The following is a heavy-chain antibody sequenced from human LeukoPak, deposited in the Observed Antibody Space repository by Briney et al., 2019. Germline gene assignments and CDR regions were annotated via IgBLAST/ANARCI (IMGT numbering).Heavy chain of an antibody. D-gene: IGHD3-10*01. CDR3: ARGGYYYGSGSYSHYYYYGMDV. CDR2: MNPNSGNT. J-gene: IGHJ6*02. CDR1: GYTFTSYD. Sequence: GASVKVSCKASGYTFTSYDINWVRQATGQGLEWMGWMNPNSGNTGYAQKFQGRVTMTRNTSISTAYMELSSLRSEDTAVYYCARGGYYYGSGSYSHYYYYGMDVWGQGTTVTDSS. V-gene: IGHV1-8*01.